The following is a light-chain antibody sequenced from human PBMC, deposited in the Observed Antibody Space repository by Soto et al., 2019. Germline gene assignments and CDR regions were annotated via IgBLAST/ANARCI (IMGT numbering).Light chain of an antibody. CDR2: DAS. V-gene: IGKV3-11*01. J-gene: IGKJ3*01. CDR1: QSVSSY. Sequence: EIVLTQSPATLSLSPGERATLSCRASQSVSSYLAWYQQKPGQAPRLLIYDASNRATGIPARFSGSGSGTDFPLTISSLEPEDFAVYYGQQRSNWPPGFTFGPGTKVHIK. CDR3: QQRSNWPPGFT.